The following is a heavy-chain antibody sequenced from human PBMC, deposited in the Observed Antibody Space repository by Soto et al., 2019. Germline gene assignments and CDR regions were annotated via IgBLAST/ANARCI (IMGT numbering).Heavy chain of an antibody. J-gene: IGHJ4*02. CDR3: ARVGAYSSGWYVGY. CDR1: GFTFSDYY. Sequence: QVQLVESGGGLVKPGGSLRLSCAASGFTFSDYYMSWIRQAPGKGLEWVSYISSSSSYTNYADSVKGRFTISRDNAKNSLYLQMNSLRAEETAVYYCARVGAYSSGWYVGYWGQGTLVTVSS. CDR2: ISSSSSYT. D-gene: IGHD6-19*01. V-gene: IGHV3-11*05.